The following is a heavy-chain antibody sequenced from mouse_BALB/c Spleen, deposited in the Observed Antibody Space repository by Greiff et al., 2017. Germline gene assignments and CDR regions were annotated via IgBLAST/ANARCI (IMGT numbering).Heavy chain of an antibody. Sequence: VMLVESGPGLVAPSQSLSITCTVSGFSLTSYGVHWVRQPPGKGLEWLGVIWAGGSTNYNSALMSRLSISKDNSKSQVFLKINSLQTDDTAMYYCARDYGNYAMDYWGQGTSVTVSS. CDR2: IWAGGST. D-gene: IGHD2-1*01. J-gene: IGHJ4*01. CDR3: ARDYGNYAMDY. V-gene: IGHV2-9*02. CDR1: GFSLTSYG.